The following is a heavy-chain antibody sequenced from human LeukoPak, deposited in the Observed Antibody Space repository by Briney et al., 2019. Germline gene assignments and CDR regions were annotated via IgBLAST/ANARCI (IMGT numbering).Heavy chain of an antibody. V-gene: IGHV3-23*01. Sequence: QPGGSLRLSCAASGFTFSSYAMSWVRQAPGKGLEWVSAISGSGGSTYYADPVKGRFTISRDNSKNTLYLQMNGLRAEDTAVYYCAKDHDVDTADFDYWGQGTLVTVSS. D-gene: IGHD5-18*01. CDR3: AKDHDVDTADFDY. J-gene: IGHJ4*02. CDR2: ISGSGGST. CDR1: GFTFSSYA.